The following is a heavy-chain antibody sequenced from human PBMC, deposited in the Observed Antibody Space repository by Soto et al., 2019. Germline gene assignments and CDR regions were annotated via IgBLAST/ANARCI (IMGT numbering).Heavy chain of an antibody. Sequence: SETLSLTCAVSGGSISSSNWWSWVRQPPGKGLEWIGEIYHSGSTNYNPSLKSRVTISVDKSKNQFSLKLSSVTAAGTAVYYCARAPITGNYYYYGMDVWGQGTTVTVSS. CDR1: GGSISSSNW. CDR3: ARAPITGNYYYYGMDV. CDR2: IYHSGST. D-gene: IGHD1-20*01. J-gene: IGHJ6*02. V-gene: IGHV4-4*02.